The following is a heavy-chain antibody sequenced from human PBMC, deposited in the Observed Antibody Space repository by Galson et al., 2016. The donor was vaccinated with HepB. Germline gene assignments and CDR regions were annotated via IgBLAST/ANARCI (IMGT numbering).Heavy chain of an antibody. CDR3: ATRSCSGASCYSAAPCSWYFDL. D-gene: IGHD2-15*01. V-gene: IGHV3-48*02. J-gene: IGHJ2*01. Sequence: SLRLSCAASGFTFSSYTMNWVRQAPGKGLEWVSYISSSSSTIYYADSVKGRFTISRDNAKNSLYLQMNSLRDADTAVYYCATRSCSGASCYSAAPCSWYFDLWRRGSLVT. CDR2: ISSSSSTI. CDR1: GFTFSSYT.